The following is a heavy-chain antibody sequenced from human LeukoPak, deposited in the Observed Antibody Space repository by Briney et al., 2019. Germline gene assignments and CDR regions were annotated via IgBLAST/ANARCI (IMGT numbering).Heavy chain of an antibody. V-gene: IGHV3-74*01. CDR3: ARDMGYGIDY. J-gene: IGHJ4*02. D-gene: IGHD5-12*01. Sequence: GGSLRLSCAASGFTFSSYWMHWVRQAPGKGLVWVSRISSDGSSTTYADSVKGRFTISRDNAKNSLYLQMNSLRAEDTAVYYCARDMGYGIDYWGQGTLVTVSS. CDR2: ISSDGSST. CDR1: GFTFSSYW.